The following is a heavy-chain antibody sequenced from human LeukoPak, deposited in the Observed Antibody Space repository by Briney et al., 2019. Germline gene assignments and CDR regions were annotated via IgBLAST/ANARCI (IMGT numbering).Heavy chain of an antibody. CDR3: AKVQAAAADDAFDI. CDR2: IYSGGTI. V-gene: IGHV3-66*01. CDR1: GFTVSSNH. Sequence: GGSLRLSCAASGFTVSSNHNHMSWVRQAPGKGLEWVSVIYSGGTIFYADSVKGRFTISRDNSKNTLYLQMNSLRAEDTAVYYCAKVQAAAADDAFDIWGQGTMVTVSS. D-gene: IGHD6-13*01. J-gene: IGHJ3*02.